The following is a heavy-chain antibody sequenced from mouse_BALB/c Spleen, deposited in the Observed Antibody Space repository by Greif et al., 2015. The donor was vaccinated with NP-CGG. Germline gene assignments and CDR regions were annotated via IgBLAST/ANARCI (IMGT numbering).Heavy chain of an antibody. J-gene: IGHJ2*01. CDR3: ARDEEKYGNYGYFDY. CDR2: IWAGGST. Sequence: QVQLKESGPGLVAPSQSLSITCTVSGFSLTSYGVHWVRQPPGKGLEWLGVIWAGGSTNYNSALMSRLSISKDNPKSQVFLKMNSLQTDDTAMYYCARDEEKYGNYGYFDYWGQGTTLTVSS. V-gene: IGHV2-9*02. D-gene: IGHD2-10*02. CDR1: GFSLTSYG.